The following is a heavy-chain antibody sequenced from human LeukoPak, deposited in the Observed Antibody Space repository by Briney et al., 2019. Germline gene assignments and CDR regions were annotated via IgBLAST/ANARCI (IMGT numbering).Heavy chain of an antibody. CDR3: ARVLSGGID. Sequence: PSETLSLTCTVSGGSISSSSYYWGWIRQPPGKGLEWIGSIYYSGSTYYNPSLKSRVTISVDTSKNQFSLKLSSVTAADTAVYYCARVLSGGIDWGQGTLVTVSS. D-gene: IGHD4-23*01. J-gene: IGHJ4*02. V-gene: IGHV4-39*07. CDR1: GGSISSSSYY. CDR2: IYYSGST.